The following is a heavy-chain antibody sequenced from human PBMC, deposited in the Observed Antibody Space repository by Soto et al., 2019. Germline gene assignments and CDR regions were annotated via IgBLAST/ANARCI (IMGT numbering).Heavy chain of an antibody. J-gene: IGHJ4*02. D-gene: IGHD6-13*01. CDR3: ARDAVGGGYSPLPDY. Sequence: QVQLVQSGAEVKKPGASVKVSCKASGYTFTSYGISWVRQAPGQGLEWMGWISAYNGNTNYAQKLQGRVTMTTDTSXXTASMELRSLRSDDTAVYYCARDAVGGGYSPLPDYWGQGTPVTVSS. CDR2: ISAYNGNT. CDR1: GYTFTSYG. V-gene: IGHV1-18*01.